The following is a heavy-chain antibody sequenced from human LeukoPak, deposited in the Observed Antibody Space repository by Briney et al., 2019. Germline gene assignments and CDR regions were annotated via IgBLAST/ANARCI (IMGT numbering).Heavy chain of an antibody. CDR2: ISGSGGST. D-gene: IGHD6-19*01. J-gene: IGHJ4*02. CDR1: GFTFSSYA. Sequence: GGSLRLSCAASGFTFSSYAMSWVRQAPGKGLEWVSAISGSGGSTYYADSVKGRFTISRDNSKNTLYLQMNSLRAEDTAVYYCARDPPFSSGWSQNFFDYWGEGTLVTVSS. CDR3: ARDPPFSSGWSQNFFDY. V-gene: IGHV3-23*01.